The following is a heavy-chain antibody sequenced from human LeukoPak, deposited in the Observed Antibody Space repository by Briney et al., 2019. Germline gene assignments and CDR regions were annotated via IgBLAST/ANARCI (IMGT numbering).Heavy chain of an antibody. J-gene: IGHJ4*02. D-gene: IGHD5-24*01. CDR2: IYYSGST. V-gene: IGHV4-59*12. CDR3: ARSVEMATIACGY. Sequence: SETLSLTCTVSGGSISSYYWSWIRQPPGKGLEWIGYIYYSGSTNYNPSLKSRVTISVDTSKNQFSLKLSSVTAADTAVYYCARSVEMATIACGYWGQGTLVTVSS. CDR1: GGSISSYY.